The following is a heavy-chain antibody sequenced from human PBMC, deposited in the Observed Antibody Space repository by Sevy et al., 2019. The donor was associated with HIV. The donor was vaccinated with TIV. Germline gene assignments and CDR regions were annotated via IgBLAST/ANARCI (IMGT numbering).Heavy chain of an antibody. J-gene: IGHJ4*02. CDR2: ISPYTGDT. V-gene: IGHV1-18*01. D-gene: IGHD2-2*01. Sequence: ASVKVSCKASGYTFRSYVISWVRQAPGQGLEWMGWISPYTGDTDFAQKVQGRVSMTSDTSTSTAYMELRSLRSDDTAVYYCARDKPQGVVVLPGAMWGGVDYWGQGTLVTVSS. CDR1: GYTFRSYV. CDR3: ARDKPQGVVVLPGAMWGGVDY.